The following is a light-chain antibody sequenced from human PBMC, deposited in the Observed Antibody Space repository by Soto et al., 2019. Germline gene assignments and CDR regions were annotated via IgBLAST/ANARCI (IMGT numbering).Light chain of an antibody. CDR1: QSLVHSDGIAY. J-gene: IGKJ5*01. CDR2: KVS. V-gene: IGKV2-30*02. Sequence: VMTHSPLSLPVTLGQPASLSCRSNQSLVHSDGIAYFSWFQQRQGRSTRRLIYKVSNRESGVKARFSGSGSGTDFAIKIRRVEAEDVGVYYCMKGTHWQINFGNGQRLELK. CDR3: MKGTHWQIN.